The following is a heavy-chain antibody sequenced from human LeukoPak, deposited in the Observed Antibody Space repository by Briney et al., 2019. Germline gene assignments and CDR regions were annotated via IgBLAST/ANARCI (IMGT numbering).Heavy chain of an antibody. CDR2: IYPGDPDT. Sequence: GESLKISCKSSGYSFTTYWIGWVRQMPGKGLEWMGIIYPGDPDTRYSPSFQGRVTISADKSISTAYLQWSSLKASDTAMYYCARGLVSCSGGSCSYYFDYWGQGTLVTVSS. D-gene: IGHD2-15*01. J-gene: IGHJ4*02. CDR3: ARGLVSCSGGSCSYYFDY. V-gene: IGHV5-51*01. CDR1: GYSFTTYW.